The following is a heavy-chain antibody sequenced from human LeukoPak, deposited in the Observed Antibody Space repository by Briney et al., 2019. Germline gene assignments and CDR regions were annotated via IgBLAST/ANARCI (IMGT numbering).Heavy chain of an antibody. V-gene: IGHV3-30-3*01. CDR2: ISYDGSNK. J-gene: IGHJ4*02. D-gene: IGHD6-13*01. Sequence: PGGSLRLSCAASGFTFSSYAMHWVRQAPGKGLEWVAVISYDGSNKYYADSVKGRFTISRDNSKNTLYLQMNSLRAEDTAVYYCGRLSSSWDFSTAFDYWGQGTLVTVSS. CDR1: GFTFSSYA. CDR3: GRLSSSWDFSTAFDY.